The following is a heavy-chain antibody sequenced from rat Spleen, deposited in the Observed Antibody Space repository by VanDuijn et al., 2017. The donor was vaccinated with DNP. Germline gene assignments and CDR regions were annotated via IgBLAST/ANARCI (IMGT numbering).Heavy chain of an antibody. CDR1: GFTFTDYW. D-gene: IGHD1-11*01. CDR3: TKRWYGSFDY. V-gene: IGHV5-31*01. CDR2: ITSSGGTS. Sequence: EVQLVESGGDLVQPGRSLKLSCVTSGFTFTDYWMTWIRQVPGKGLEWVASITSSGGTSYYVDSVKGRFTISRDNVRNTLYLQMNSLRSEDTATYYCTKRWYGSFDYWGQGVMVTISP. J-gene: IGHJ2*01.